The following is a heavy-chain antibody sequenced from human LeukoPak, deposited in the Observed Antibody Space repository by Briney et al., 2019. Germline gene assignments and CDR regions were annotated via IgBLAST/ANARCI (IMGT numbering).Heavy chain of an antibody. CDR1: GYTFTGYY. CDR2: INPNSGGT. J-gene: IGHJ3*02. CDR3: ARVQELERLAFDI. Sequence: GASVKVSCKASGYTFTGYYMHWVRQAPGQGLEWMGWINPNSGGTNYAQKFQGRVTMTRDTSISTAYMELSRLRSDDTAVYYCARVQELERLAFDIWGQGTMVTVSS. D-gene: IGHD1-1*01. V-gene: IGHV1-2*02.